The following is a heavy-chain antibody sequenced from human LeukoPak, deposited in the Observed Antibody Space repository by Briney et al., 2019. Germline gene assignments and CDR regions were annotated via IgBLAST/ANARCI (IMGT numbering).Heavy chain of an antibody. D-gene: IGHD2/OR15-2a*01. CDR2: MNPNSGNT. CDR3: ARGQYFSTTYYFDY. CDR1: GYTFTSYD. Sequence: ASVKVSCKASGYTFTSYDINWVRQATGQGLEWMGWMNPNSGNTGYAQKFQGRVTMTRNTSISTAYMELSSLRSEDTAVYFCARGQYFSTTYYFDYWGQGTLVTVSS. V-gene: IGHV1-8*01. J-gene: IGHJ4*02.